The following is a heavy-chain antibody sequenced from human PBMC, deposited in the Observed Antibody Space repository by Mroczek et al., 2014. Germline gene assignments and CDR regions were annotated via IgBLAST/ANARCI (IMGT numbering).Heavy chain of an antibody. D-gene: IGHD6-13*01. V-gene: IGHV4-34*01. CDR3: AGARIAAHYFDY. CDR2: INHSGST. CDR1: GGSFSGYY. J-gene: IGHJ4*02. Sequence: QVQLQESGAGLLKPSETLSLTCAVYGGSFSGYYWSWIRQPPGKGLEWIGEINHSGSTNYNPSLKSRVTISVDTSKNQFSLKLSSVTAADTAVYYCAGARIAAHYFDYWGQGTLVTVSS.